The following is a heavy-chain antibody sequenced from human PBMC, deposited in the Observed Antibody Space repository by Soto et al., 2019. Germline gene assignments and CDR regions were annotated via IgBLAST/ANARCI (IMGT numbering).Heavy chain of an antibody. D-gene: IGHD1-26*01. CDR3: TRYRDHYYYMDV. CDR1: GGSISSSSYY. Sequence: SETLSLTCTVSGGSISSSSYYWGWIRQPPGKGLEWIGSIYYSGSTYYNPSLRSRVTISVDTSKNQFSLKLSSVTAADTAVYYCTRYRDHYYYMDVWGKGTTVTVSS. CDR2: IYYSGST. V-gene: IGHV4-39*01. J-gene: IGHJ6*03.